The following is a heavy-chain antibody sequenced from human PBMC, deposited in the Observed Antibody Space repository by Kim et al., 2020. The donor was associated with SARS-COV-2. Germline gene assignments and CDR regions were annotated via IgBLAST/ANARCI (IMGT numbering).Heavy chain of an antibody. J-gene: IGHJ4*02. CDR3: VKDHGREANDF. CDR2: IYSDSSRT. V-gene: IGHV3-23*03. CDR1: GFTFSNYA. D-gene: IGHD1-26*01. Sequence: GGSLRLSCAASGFTFSNYAMSWVRQAPGKGLEWVSVIYSDSSRTFYANSVRGRFTVSRDNSKNTLFLQMNSLRAEDTAVYHCVKDHGREANDFWGQGTLVTVSS.